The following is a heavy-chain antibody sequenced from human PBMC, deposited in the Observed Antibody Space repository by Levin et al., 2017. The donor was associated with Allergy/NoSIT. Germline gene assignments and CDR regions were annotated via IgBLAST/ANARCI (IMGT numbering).Heavy chain of an antibody. V-gene: IGHV4-31*03. D-gene: IGHD3-10*01. CDR3: ARAGGYRRFGELQNWFDP. CDR1: GGSISSGGYY. Sequence: PSETLSLTCTVSGGSISSGGYYWSWIRQHPGKGLEWIGYIYYSGSTYYNPSLKSRVTISVDTSKNQFSLKLSSVTAADTAVYYCARAGGYRRFGELQNWFDPWGQGTLVTVSS. J-gene: IGHJ5*02. CDR2: IYYSGST.